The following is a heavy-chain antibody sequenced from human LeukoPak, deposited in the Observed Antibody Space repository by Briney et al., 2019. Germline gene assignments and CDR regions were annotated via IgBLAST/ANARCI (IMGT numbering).Heavy chain of an antibody. Sequence: GGSLRLSCAASGFTFSSYAMHWVRQAPGKGLEWVAVISYDGSNKYYADSVKGRFTISRDNSKNTLYLQMNSLRAEDTAVYYCARRGSSTGPHLRPPPRHFDYWGQGTLVTVSS. J-gene: IGHJ4*02. V-gene: IGHV3-30*01. CDR1: GFTFSSYA. CDR3: ARRGSSTGPHLRPPPRHFDY. D-gene: IGHD2-2*01. CDR2: ISYDGSNK.